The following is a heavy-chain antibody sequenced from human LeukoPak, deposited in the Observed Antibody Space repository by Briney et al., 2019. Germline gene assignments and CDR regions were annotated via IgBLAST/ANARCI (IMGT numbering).Heavy chain of an antibody. CDR2: ISSNGGST. CDR1: GFTFSSYA. D-gene: IGHD2-2*02. J-gene: IGHJ6*02. V-gene: IGHV3-64*01. CDR3: ARVVGGCSSTSCHTGYYYYGMDV. Sequence: GGYLRLYCAASGFTFSSYAMHWVRQAPGKGLEYVSAISSNGGSTYYANSVKGRFIISRDNSKNTLYLQMGSLRAEDMAVYYCARVVGGCSSTSCHTGYYYYGMDVWGQGTTVTVSS.